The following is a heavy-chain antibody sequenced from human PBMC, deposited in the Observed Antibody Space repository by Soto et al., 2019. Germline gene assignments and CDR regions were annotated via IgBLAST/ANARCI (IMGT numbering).Heavy chain of an antibody. CDR2: INGDGGST. CDR1: GFIFRGYG. V-gene: IGHV3-23*01. CDR3: AKVVQMATVRGYFDY. D-gene: IGHD4-4*01. Sequence: GGSLRLSCAASGFIFRGYGMSWVRQAPGKGLEWVAAINGDGGSTYYADSVKGRFTISRDNSKNTLDLQMNSLRDEDTAVYYCAKVVQMATVRGYFDYWGHGNLVTVSS. J-gene: IGHJ4*01.